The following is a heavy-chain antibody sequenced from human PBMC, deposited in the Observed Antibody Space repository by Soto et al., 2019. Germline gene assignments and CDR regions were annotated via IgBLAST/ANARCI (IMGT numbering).Heavy chain of an antibody. CDR1: TGSFTTYY. CDR2: INSSGST. J-gene: IGHJ3*02. Sequence: SETLSLTCAFYTGSFTTYYWSWIRQPPGKGLEWIGEINSSGSTNYNPSLKSRLTISVDTSKNQFSLRLTSVTAADTAVYYCARIRARFSRSAFDIWGQGTMVTVSS. CDR3: ARIRARFSRSAFDI. D-gene: IGHD3-10*01. V-gene: IGHV4-34*01.